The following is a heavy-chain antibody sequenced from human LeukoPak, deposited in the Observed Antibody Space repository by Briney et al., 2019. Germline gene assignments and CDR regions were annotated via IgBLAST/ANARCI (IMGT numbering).Heavy chain of an antibody. D-gene: IGHD3-22*01. CDR1: GGSISSGGYY. CDR2: IYYSGST. CDR3: ARDPGWPLVVIAYFDY. Sequence: SETLSLTCTVSGGSISSGGYYWSWIRQHPGKGLEWIGYIYYSGSTYYNPSLKSRVTISVDTSKNQFSLKLSSVTAADTAVYYCARDPGWPLVVIAYFDYWGQGTLVTVSS. V-gene: IGHV4-31*03. J-gene: IGHJ4*02.